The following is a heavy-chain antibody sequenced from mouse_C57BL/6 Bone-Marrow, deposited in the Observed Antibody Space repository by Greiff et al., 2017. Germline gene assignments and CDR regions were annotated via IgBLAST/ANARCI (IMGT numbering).Heavy chain of an antibody. V-gene: IGHV1-81*01. Sequence: QVQLKQSGAELARPGASVKLSCKASGYTFTSYGISWVKQRTGQGLEWIGEIYPRSGNTYYNEKFKGKATLTADKSSSTAYMELRSLTSEDSAVYFCALGGYGSSYDFFDYWGQGTTLTVSS. D-gene: IGHD1-1*01. CDR1: GYTFTSYG. CDR2: IYPRSGNT. J-gene: IGHJ2*01. CDR3: ALGGYGSSYDFFDY.